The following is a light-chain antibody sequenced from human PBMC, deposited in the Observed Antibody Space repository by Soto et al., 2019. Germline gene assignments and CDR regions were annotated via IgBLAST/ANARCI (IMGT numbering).Light chain of an antibody. Sequence: IQMTQSPSSLSATVGDRVTITCRASQSIRFYLNWYQQKPGKAPKLLIYTASNGQSGVPSRISGSGSGTDFTLTISSLQPEDFATYYCQQYHIYSGTFGQGTKVDIK. J-gene: IGKJ1*01. CDR3: QQYHIYSGT. CDR1: QSIRFY. V-gene: IGKV1-39*01. CDR2: TAS.